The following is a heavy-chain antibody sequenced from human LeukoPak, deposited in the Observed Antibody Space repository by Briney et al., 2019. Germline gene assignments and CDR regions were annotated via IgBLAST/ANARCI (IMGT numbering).Heavy chain of an antibody. D-gene: IGHD6-6*01. Sequence: ASVKVSCKASGYTFTGYYIHWVRQAPGQGLEWMGCIYPYSGDTNYAQNFKGRVTMTRDTSISTAYMELSSLKSDDTAVYYCARDRNSGSSLDIWGQGTMLTVSS. CDR2: IYPYSGDT. CDR3: ARDRNSGSSLDI. CDR1: GYTFTGYY. J-gene: IGHJ3*02. V-gene: IGHV1-2*02.